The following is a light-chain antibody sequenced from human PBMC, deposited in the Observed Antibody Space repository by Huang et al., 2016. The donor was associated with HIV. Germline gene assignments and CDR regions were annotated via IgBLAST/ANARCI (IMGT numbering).Light chain of an antibody. CDR3: QQRGNWQLT. CDR1: QGLANY. J-gene: IGKJ4*01. CDR2: DAS. V-gene: IGKV3D-11*01. Sequence: EIVLTQSPATLSLSPGERATLSCRASQGLANYLAWYQQKPGQAPRRRIYDASNRATGIPARFSGSGAGTDFTLTISSLEPEDFAVYYCQQRGNWQLTFGGGTKVEI.